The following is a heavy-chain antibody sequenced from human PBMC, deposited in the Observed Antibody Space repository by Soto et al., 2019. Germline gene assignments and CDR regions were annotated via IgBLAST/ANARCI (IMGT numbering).Heavy chain of an antibody. J-gene: IGHJ4*02. CDR3: ARGRRGDYVPFDY. CDR1: GGSVSSYY. D-gene: IGHD4-17*01. CDR2: IYYSGST. V-gene: IGHV4-59*02. Sequence: QVQLQESGPGLVKPSETLSLTCTVSGGSVSSYYWSWIRQPPGKGLEWIGCIYYSGSTNYNPSLTSRVTISVDTSKNQFSLKLSSVTAADTAVYYCARGRRGDYVPFDYWGQGTLVTVSS.